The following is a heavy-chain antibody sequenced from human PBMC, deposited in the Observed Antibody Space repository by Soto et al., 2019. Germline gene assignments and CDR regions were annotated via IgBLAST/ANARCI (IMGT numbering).Heavy chain of an antibody. D-gene: IGHD2-15*01. CDR1: GGTFSSYA. J-gene: IGHJ4*02. Sequence: ASVKVSCKASGGTFSSYAISWVRQAPGQGLEWMGGIIPILGIANYGQKFQGRVTITADKSTSTAYMELSSLRSEDTAVYYCARDNKGYCSGGGCFDYWGQGTLVTVSS. CDR2: IIPILGIA. V-gene: IGHV1-69*10. CDR3: ARDNKGYCSGGGCFDY.